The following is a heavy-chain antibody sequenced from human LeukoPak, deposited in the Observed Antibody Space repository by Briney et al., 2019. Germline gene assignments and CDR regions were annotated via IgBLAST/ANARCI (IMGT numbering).Heavy chain of an antibody. CDR2: IRYDGSNK. CDR1: GFIFRSYG. Sequence: GGSLRLSCAASGFIFRSYGMHWVRQAPGKGLEWVAGIRYDGSNKYYVDSVKGRFTISRDNSKNTLYLQMNSLRAEDTAVYYCARGLGELGDGHFDYWGQGTLVTVSS. CDR3: ARGLGELGDGHFDY. D-gene: IGHD7-27*01. J-gene: IGHJ4*02. V-gene: IGHV3-33*01.